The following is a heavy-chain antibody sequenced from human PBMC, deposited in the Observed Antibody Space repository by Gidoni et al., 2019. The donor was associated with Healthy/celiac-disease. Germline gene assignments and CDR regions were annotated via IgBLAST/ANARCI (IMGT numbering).Heavy chain of an antibody. CDR1: GFTFSSYS. Sequence: EVQLVESGGGLVKPGGSLRLSCPASGFTFSSYSMNWVRQAPGKGLEWVSSISSSSSYIYYADSVKGRFTISRDNAKNSLYLQMNSLRAEDTAVYYCARDKVTSGQLLYYDYYYGMDVWGQGTTVTVSS. CDR2: ISSSSSYI. CDR3: ARDKVTSGQLLYYDYYYGMDV. V-gene: IGHV3-21*01. J-gene: IGHJ6*02. D-gene: IGHD2-2*02.